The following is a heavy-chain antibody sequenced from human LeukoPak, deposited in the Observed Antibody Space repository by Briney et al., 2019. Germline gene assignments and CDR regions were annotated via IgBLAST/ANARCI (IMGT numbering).Heavy chain of an antibody. CDR1: GGTFSSYA. J-gene: IGHJ3*02. Sequence: GASVKVSCKASGGTFSSYAISWVRQAPGQGLEWMGRIIPIFGTANYAQKFQGRVTITTDESTSTAYMGLSSLRSEDTAVYYCASPYYYDSRGYPDAFDIWGQGTMVTVSS. V-gene: IGHV1-69*05. CDR3: ASPYYYDSRGYPDAFDI. CDR2: IIPIFGTA. D-gene: IGHD3-22*01.